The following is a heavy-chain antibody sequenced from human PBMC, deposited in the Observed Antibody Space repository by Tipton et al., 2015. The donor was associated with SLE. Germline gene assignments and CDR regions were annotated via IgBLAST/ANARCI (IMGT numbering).Heavy chain of an antibody. CDR2: IYSSGST. V-gene: IGHV4-59*07. CDR3: ARTPGGVQGQIGWYFDL. J-gene: IGHJ2*01. CDR1: GGSITTFY. Sequence: TLSLTCTVSGGSITTFYWHWIRQPPGRGLEWIGYIYSSGSTAYNPSLKSRVTISVDTSKNQFSLKLSSVTAADTAVYYCARTPGGVQGQIGWYFDLWGRGSLVPVSS. D-gene: IGHD3-10*01.